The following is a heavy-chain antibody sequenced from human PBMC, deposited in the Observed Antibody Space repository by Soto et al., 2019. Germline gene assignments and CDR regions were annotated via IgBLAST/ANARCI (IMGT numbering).Heavy chain of an antibody. CDR3: ATPYGLSSTYGMDV. V-gene: IGHV4-30-4*01. J-gene: IGHJ6*02. CDR1: GGSISRGDYY. D-gene: IGHD3-10*01. Sequence: SETLSLTCTVSGGSISRGDYYWSWIRQPPGKGLEWIGYIYYSGSTYYNPSLKSRVTISVDTSKNQFSLKLSSVTAADTAVYYCATPYGLSSTYGMDVWGQGTTVTVSS. CDR2: IYYSGST.